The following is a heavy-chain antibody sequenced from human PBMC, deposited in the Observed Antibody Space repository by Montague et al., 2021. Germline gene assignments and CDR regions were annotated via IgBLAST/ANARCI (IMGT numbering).Heavy chain of an antibody. CDR2: IYYNGTT. Sequence: QSLVYTVSGGSISSASYYWCWIRQPPGKGLEFIGVIYYNGTTYHNPSLKSRVTVSMDTSKNQFSLKLSSVTAADTAVYYCARSLYCRGGSCYSGFDPWGQGTLVTASS. CDR1: GGSISSASYY. D-gene: IGHD2-15*01. V-gene: IGHV4-39*01. J-gene: IGHJ5*02. CDR3: ARSLYCRGGSCYSGFDP.